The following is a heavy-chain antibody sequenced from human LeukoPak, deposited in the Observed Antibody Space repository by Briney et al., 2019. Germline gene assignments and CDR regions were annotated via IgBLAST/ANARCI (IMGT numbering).Heavy chain of an antibody. Sequence: GGSLRLSCAASGFTFSSYDMHWVRHATGKGLEWVSSISSSSSYIYYADSVKGRFTISRDNAKNSLYLQMNSLRAEDTAVYYCARGLDIDGPGYWGQGTLVTVSS. V-gene: IGHV3-21*01. J-gene: IGHJ4*02. D-gene: IGHD2-2*03. CDR1: GFTFSSYD. CDR3: ARGLDIDGPGY. CDR2: ISSSSSYI.